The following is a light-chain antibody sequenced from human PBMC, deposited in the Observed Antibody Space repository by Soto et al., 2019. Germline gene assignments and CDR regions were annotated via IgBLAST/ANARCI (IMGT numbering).Light chain of an antibody. CDR2: DVN. J-gene: IGLJ1*01. V-gene: IGLV2-14*03. CDR3: TSYTSSSTLLYV. Sequence: QSALTQPASVSGSPGQSITISCTGTSSDIGGYKYVSWYQQHPGKAPKLMIYDVNNRPSGVSNRFSGSKSGNTSSLTISGLQAEDEADYYCTSYTSSSTLLYVFGTGTKVTDL. CDR1: SSDIGGYKY.